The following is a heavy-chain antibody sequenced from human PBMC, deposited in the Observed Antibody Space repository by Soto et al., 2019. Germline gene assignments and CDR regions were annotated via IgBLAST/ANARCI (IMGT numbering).Heavy chain of an antibody. CDR3: ARDGGGYSSTWYDS. D-gene: IGHD6-13*01. Sequence: GGSLRLSCAASGFTFINSWMHWVRQAPGKGLVWVSRINTDGSSTTYADSVKGRFTISSDNAKNTLYLQMNSLRAEDTAVYYCARDGGGYSSTWYDSWGQGTLVTVSS. CDR2: INTDGSST. CDR1: GFTFINSW. V-gene: IGHV3-74*01. J-gene: IGHJ5*01.